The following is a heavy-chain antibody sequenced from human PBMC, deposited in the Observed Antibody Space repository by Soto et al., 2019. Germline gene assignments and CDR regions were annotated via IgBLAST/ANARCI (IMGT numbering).Heavy chain of an antibody. CDR1: GGSLSGYY. CDR3: ARAYIGAASYFDY. J-gene: IGHJ4*02. V-gene: IGHV4-34*01. D-gene: IGHD6-25*01. CDR2: INHSGST. Sequence: PSXTLSLTCAVYGGSLSGYYWSWIRQPPGKGLEWIGEINHSGSTNYNPSLKSRVTISVDTSKNQFSLKLSSVTAADTAVYYCARAYIGAASYFDYWGQGTLVTVSS.